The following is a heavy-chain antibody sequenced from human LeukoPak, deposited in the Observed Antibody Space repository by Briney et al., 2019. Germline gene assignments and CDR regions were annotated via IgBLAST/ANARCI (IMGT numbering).Heavy chain of an antibody. CDR2: ITSGGTT. D-gene: IGHD1-1*01. J-gene: IGHJ4*02. CDR1: GFTFSSYT. CDR3: AKKSVLTTAYPSNYFDC. V-gene: IGHV3-23*01. Sequence: PGGSLRLSCAASGFTFSSYTMSWVRQASGKGLEWVSTITSGGTTFYADSVKGRFTISRDNSKNTLYLQINTLRAEDTAVYFCAKKSVLTTAYPSNYFDCWGQGTLVTVSS.